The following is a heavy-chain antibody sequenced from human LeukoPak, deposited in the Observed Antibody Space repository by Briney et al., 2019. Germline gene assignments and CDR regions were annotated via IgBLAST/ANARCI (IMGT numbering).Heavy chain of an antibody. CDR1: GGSISSYY. V-gene: IGHV4-59*12. J-gene: IGHJ6*03. CDR2: IYYSGNT. CDR3: ARDLGGTSTGYYYYMDV. D-gene: IGHD1-7*01. Sequence: SETLSLTCTVSGGSISSYYWSWIRQPPGKGLEWIGYIYYSGNTNYNPSLKSRVTISVDTSKNQFSLKLSSVTAADTAVYYCARDLGGTSTGYYYYMDVWGKGTTVTVSS.